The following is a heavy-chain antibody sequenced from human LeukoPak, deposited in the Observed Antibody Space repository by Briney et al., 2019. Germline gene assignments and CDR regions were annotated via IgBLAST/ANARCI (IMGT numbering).Heavy chain of an antibody. CDR2: INPNSGGT. J-gene: IGHJ4*02. CDR3: AREEQSDFDY. D-gene: IGHD6-19*01. CDR1: GYTFTGYY. V-gene: IGHV1-2*02. Sequence: EASVKVSCKASGYTFTGYYMHWVRQAPGQGLEWMGWINPNSGGTNYAQKFQGRVTMTRDTSISTVYMELSSLRSEGTAVYYCAREEQSDFDYWGQGTLVTVSS.